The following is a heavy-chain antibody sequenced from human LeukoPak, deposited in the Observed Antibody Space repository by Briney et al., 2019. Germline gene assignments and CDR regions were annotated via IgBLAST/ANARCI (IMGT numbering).Heavy chain of an antibody. Sequence: SQTLSLTCTVSGNSISSGDNYWSWIRQPAGKGLEWIGRIYTSGSPNYNPSLKSRVTMSLDTSKNQISLKLSSVTAADTAVYYCARDRSSSWYKGNMDVWGKGTTVTISS. CDR1: GNSISSGDNY. D-gene: IGHD6-13*01. V-gene: IGHV4-61*02. CDR3: ARDRSSSWYKGNMDV. CDR2: IYTSGSP. J-gene: IGHJ6*03.